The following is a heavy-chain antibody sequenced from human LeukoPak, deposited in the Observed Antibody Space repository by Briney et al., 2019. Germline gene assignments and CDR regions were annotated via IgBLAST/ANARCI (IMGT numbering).Heavy chain of an antibody. CDR2: IYYSGGT. Sequence: SETLSLTCTVSGGSISSSSYYWGWIRQPPGKGLEWIGSIYYSGGTYYNPSLKSRVTISVDTSKNQFSLKLSSVTAADTAVYYCARERLVAATRWFDPWGQGTLVTVSS. CDR1: GGSISSSSYY. V-gene: IGHV4-39*07. D-gene: IGHD2-15*01. CDR3: ARERLVAATRWFDP. J-gene: IGHJ5*02.